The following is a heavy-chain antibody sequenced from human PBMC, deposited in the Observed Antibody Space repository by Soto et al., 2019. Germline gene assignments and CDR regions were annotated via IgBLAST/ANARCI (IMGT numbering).Heavy chain of an antibody. V-gene: IGHV6-1*01. D-gene: IGHD2-15*01. CDR1: GDTVSSNSVA. J-gene: IGHJ6*02. Sequence: PSQTLSFTCVGSGDTVSSNSVAWNWVRQSPSRGLEWLGRTYYRSRWYSDYAVSVRSRIDINADTSKNQVSLQLNSVTPEDTAVYYCARSEEDSDYYYYGMDVWGQGTTVTVS. CDR3: ARSEEDSDYYYYGMDV. CDR2: TYYRSRWYS.